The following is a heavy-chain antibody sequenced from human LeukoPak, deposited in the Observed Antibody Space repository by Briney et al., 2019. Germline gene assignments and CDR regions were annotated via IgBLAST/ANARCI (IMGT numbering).Heavy chain of an antibody. J-gene: IGHJ4*02. D-gene: IGHD6-19*01. CDR1: GFTFSSYA. V-gene: IGHV3-23*01. Sequence: PGGSLRLSCAASGFTFSSYAMSWVRQAPGKVLEWVAGMSGGGGSTYYADSVRGRFTISRDNSKNTVYLQMNSLRAEDTAVYYCAKNEGGSGWTYLEYWGQGTLVSVSS. CDR2: MSGGGGST. CDR3: AKNEGGSGWTYLEY.